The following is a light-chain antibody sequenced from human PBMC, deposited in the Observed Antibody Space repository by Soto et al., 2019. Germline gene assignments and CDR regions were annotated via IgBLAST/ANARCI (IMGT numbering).Light chain of an antibody. Sequence: DIVMSQSPDSLAVSLGERATINCKSSQSVLYSSNNKNYLVWYQQKPGQPPKLLLYWASTRESGVPDRFSGSGSGTDFTPTISSLQAEDVAVYYCQQYYSTPLTFGGGTKVDIK. CDR3: QQYYSTPLT. V-gene: IGKV4-1*01. CDR2: WAS. CDR1: QSVLYSSNNKNY. J-gene: IGKJ4*01.